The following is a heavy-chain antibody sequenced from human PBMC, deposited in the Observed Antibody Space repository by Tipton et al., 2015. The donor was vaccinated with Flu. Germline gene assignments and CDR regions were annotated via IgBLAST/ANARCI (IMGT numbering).Heavy chain of an antibody. CDR1: GDSITSSSFY. D-gene: IGHD3-9*01. V-gene: IGHV4-39*07. CDR2: VSHSGST. Sequence: LRLSCTVSGDSITSSSFYWGWIRQPPGKGLEWIGSVSHSGSTSYNPSLKSRIVMSIDTSKSQFSLTLRSVTAADTAVYYCARDRYDTLTGSFSWFDPWGQGTLVTVSS. J-gene: IGHJ5*02. CDR3: ARDRYDTLTGSFSWFDP.